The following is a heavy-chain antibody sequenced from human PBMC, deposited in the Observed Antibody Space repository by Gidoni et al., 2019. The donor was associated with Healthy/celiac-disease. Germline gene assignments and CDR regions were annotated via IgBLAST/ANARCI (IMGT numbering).Heavy chain of an antibody. Sequence: QVQLQESGPGLVKPSETLSLTCTVSGGSISSYYGSWIRQPPGKGLEWIGYIYSSGSTNSNPSLKSRVTISVDTSKNQFSLKLSSVTAADTAVYYCARADSSSWYTDYWGQGTLVTVSS. D-gene: IGHD6-13*01. CDR3: ARADSSSWYTDY. V-gene: IGHV4-59*01. CDR1: GGSISSYY. CDR2: IYSSGST. J-gene: IGHJ4*02.